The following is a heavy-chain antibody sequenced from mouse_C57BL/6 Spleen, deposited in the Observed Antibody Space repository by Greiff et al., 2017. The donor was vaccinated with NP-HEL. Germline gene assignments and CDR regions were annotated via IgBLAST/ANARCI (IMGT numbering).Heavy chain of an antibody. D-gene: IGHD1-1*01. J-gene: IGHJ2*01. CDR1: GYTFTSYG. V-gene: IGHV1-81*01. Sequence: QVQLKQSGAELARPGASVKLSCKASGYTFTSYGISWVKQRTGQGLEWIGEIYPRSGNTYYNEKFKGKATLTADKSSSTAYMELRSLTSEDSAVYFCARWDTTVVAQYYFDYWGQGTTLTVSS. CDR2: IYPRSGNT. CDR3: ARWDTTVVAQYYFDY.